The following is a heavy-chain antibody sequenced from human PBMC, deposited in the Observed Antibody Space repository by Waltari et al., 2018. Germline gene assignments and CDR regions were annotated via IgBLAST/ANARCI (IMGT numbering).Heavy chain of an antibody. CDR3: ARDRGRGLYLDS. Sequence: QLQLQESSPGLVRPSETLSVTCALSGDSVTSSYLWNWVRQSPGKGLGWIGQGHGGGRNNANPSFASRLTVSLDTSNNQVSLKLTSATAADTSVYYCARDRGRGLYLDSWGPGTLVTVSP. D-gene: IGHD2-15*01. V-gene: IGHV4-4*02. CDR1: GDSVTSSYL. CDR2: GHGGGRN. J-gene: IGHJ4*02.